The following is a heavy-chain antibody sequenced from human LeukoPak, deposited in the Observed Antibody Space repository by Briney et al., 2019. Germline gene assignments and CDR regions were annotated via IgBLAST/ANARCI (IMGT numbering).Heavy chain of an antibody. CDR2: TSHSDSP. CDR3: ARDLGETSLPNWFDP. Sequence: TSETLSLTCTVSGGSISSYYWGWIRQPPGKGLEWIGSTSHSDSPYYNPSLESRVTISLDTSRNQFSLKLTSVTAADTAVYYCARDLGETSLPNWFDPWGQGTLVIVSS. V-gene: IGHV4-38-2*02. J-gene: IGHJ5*02. CDR1: GGSISSYY. D-gene: IGHD3-10*01.